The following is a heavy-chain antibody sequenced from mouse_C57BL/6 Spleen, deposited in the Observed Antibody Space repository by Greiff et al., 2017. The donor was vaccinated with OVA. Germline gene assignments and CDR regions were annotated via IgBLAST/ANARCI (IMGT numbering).Heavy chain of an antibody. CDR3: ARNVGDGGFAY. D-gene: IGHD3-3*01. V-gene: IGHV2-2*01. J-gene: IGHJ3*01. Sequence: QVQLQQSGPGLVQPSQSLSITCTVSGFSLTSYGVHWVRQSPGKGLEWLGVIWSGGSTDDNAAFISRLSISKDNSKSQVFFKMNSLQADDTAIYYCARNVGDGGFAYWGQGTLVTVSA. CDR2: IWSGGST. CDR1: GFSLTSYG.